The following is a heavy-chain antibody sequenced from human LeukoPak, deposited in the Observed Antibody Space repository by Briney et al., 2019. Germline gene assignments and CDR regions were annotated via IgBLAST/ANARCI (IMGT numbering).Heavy chain of an antibody. CDR2: IYYSGST. CDR1: GGSISSSSYY. D-gene: IGHD3-16*02. CDR3: ARQITFGGVIATNWFDP. V-gene: IGHV4-39*01. J-gene: IGHJ5*02. Sequence: KPSETLSLTCTVSGGSISSSSYYWGWIRQPPGKGLEWIGSIYYSGSTYYNPSLKSRVTISVDTSKNQFSLKLSSVTAADTAVYYCARQITFGGVIATNWFDPWGQGTLVTVSS.